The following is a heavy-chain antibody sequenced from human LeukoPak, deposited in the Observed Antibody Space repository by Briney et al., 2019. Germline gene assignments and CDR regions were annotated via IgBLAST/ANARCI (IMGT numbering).Heavy chain of an antibody. V-gene: IGHV3-23*01. CDR2: VSGSGGST. CDR1: GFTFTTYA. Sequence: GDSLRLSCAASGFTFTTYAMSWVRQAPGKGLEWVSTVSGSGGSTYYADSVKGRFTISRDNSKNTLFLQMNSPRAEDTAVYYCAKDRSSGWYVSFDYWGQGTLVTVSS. CDR3: AKDRSSGWYVSFDY. D-gene: IGHD6-19*01. J-gene: IGHJ4*02.